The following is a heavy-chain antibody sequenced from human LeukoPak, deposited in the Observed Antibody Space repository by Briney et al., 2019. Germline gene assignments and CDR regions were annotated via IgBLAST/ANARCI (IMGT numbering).Heavy chain of an antibody. J-gene: IGHJ4*02. CDR1: GFIFSNYW. CDR2: MDSVGNSR. D-gene: IGHD3-10*01. CDR3: ARAAGRGAFDY. Sequence: GGSLRLSCAASGFIFSNYWMHWVRQVPGKGLVWVSGMDSVGNSRNYADSVKGRFTISRDNAKNTLYLQMNSLRAEDTAVYYCARAAGRGAFDYWGQGTLVTVSS. V-gene: IGHV3-74*01.